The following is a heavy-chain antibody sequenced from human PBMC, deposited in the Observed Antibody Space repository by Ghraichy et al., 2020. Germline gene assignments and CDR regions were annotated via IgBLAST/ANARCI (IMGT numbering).Heavy chain of an antibody. Sequence: LSLTCAASGFTFSSYWMHWVRQAPGKGLVWVSRINSDGSSTSYADSVKGRFTISRDNAKNTLYLQMNSLRAEDTAVYYCARDRGYSSSSILDYWGQGTLVTVSS. CDR2: INSDGSST. D-gene: IGHD6-6*01. V-gene: IGHV3-74*01. J-gene: IGHJ4*02. CDR1: GFTFSSYW. CDR3: ARDRGYSSSSILDY.